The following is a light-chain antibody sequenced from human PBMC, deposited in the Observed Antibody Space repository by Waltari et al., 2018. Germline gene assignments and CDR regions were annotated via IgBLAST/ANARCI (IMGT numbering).Light chain of an antibody. V-gene: IGLV1-44*01. CDR2: SNN. CDR3: AAWDASLNGPV. J-gene: IGLJ2*01. Sequence: QSVLTQPPSASGTPGQRATLSCSGLSSTIASNTLNWYQQPPGPAPKLLIYSNNQRPSGVPDRFSGSKSGTSASLAISGLQSEDEADYYCAAWDASLNGPVFAGGTKLTVL. CDR1: SSTIASNT.